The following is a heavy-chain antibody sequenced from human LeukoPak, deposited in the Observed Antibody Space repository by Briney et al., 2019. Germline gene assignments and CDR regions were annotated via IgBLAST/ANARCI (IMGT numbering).Heavy chain of an antibody. D-gene: IGHD1-7*01. CDR2: ISYDGSNK. J-gene: IGHJ4*02. CDR1: GFTFSSYA. V-gene: IGHV3-30-3*01. CDR3: ATGLTGTTDLDWGIFDY. Sequence: PGGSLRLSCAASGFTFSSYAMHWVRQAPGKGLEWVAVISYDGSNKYYADSVKGRFTISRDNSKNTLYLQMNSLRAEDTAVYYCATGLTGTTDLDWGIFDYWGQGTLVTVSS.